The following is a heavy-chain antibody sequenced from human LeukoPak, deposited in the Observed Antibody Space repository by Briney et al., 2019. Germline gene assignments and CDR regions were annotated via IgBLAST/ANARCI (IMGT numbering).Heavy chain of an antibody. J-gene: IGHJ4*02. V-gene: IGHV3-74*01. Sequence: GGSLRLSCAASGFTFSSYWMHWVRQGPEKGLMWVSRINSDGSSISYADSVKGRFTISRDNAKNTLYPQMNSLRVEDTAVYYCARVGATTYYWGQGTLVTVSS. CDR1: GFTFSSYW. CDR3: ARVGATTYY. CDR2: INSDGSSI. D-gene: IGHD1-26*01.